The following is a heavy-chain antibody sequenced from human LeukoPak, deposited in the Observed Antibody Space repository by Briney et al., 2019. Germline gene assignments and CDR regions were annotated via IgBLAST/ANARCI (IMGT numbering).Heavy chain of an antibody. CDR2: ISDDGRAI. CDR1: GFTFSDHY. CDR3: ARESKGLSVPFDF. Sequence: GGSLRLSCAASGFTFSDHYISWIRQAPGKGLEWLCYISDDGRAIYYADSVKGRFTLSRDNSQNSLSLLMSSLRAEDTAVYHCARESKGLSVPFDFWGQGTLVTVTS. J-gene: IGHJ4*02. D-gene: IGHD2-2*01. V-gene: IGHV3-11*01.